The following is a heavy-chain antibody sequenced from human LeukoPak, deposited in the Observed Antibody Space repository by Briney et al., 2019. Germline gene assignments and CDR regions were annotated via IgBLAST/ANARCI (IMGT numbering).Heavy chain of an antibody. Sequence: GGSLRLSCVVSGIRLSNDGMRWVRHAPREGLWWGSGICESGGGTNYADSVKGGFTISRDNSLNTLYLQRNSLRAEDTAVYFCAKRGVVIRGVLVIGLHKEAYYFDYWGQGSLVTVSS. V-gene: IGHV3-23*01. CDR3: AKRGVVIRGVLVIGLHKEAYYFDY. CDR2: ICESGGGT. CDR1: GIRLSNDG. D-gene: IGHD3-10*01. J-gene: IGHJ4*02.